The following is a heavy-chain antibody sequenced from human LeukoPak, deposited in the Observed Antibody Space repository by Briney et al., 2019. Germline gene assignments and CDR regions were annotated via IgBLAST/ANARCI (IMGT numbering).Heavy chain of an antibody. Sequence: SETLSLTCTVSGGSISRGGYYWSWIRQHPGKGLKWIGYIYYSGSTYYNPSLKSRVTISVDTSKNQFSLKLSSVTAADTAVYHCATYSGSTHFDYWGQGTLVTVSS. CDR3: ATYSGSTHFDY. CDR1: GGSISRGGYY. CDR2: IYYSGST. D-gene: IGHD1-26*01. V-gene: IGHV4-31*03. J-gene: IGHJ4*02.